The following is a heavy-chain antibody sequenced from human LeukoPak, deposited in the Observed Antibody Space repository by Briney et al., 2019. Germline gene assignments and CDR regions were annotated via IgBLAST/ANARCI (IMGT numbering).Heavy chain of an antibody. V-gene: IGHV1-69*01. CDR3: ARAEDQGRYFDWLPGFDP. Sequence: SVNVSCKASGDSFKSYVINWVRQAPGQGLEWMGGILPIFGSAIYAQHFRGRLTITAAESTNTAYMELHRLRSDDTALYYCARAEDQGRYFDWLPGFDPWGQGTLVTVSS. J-gene: IGHJ5*02. CDR1: GDSFKSYV. CDR2: ILPIFGSA. D-gene: IGHD3-9*01.